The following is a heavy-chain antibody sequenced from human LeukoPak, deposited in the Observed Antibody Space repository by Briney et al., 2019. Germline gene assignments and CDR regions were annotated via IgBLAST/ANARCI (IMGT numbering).Heavy chain of an antibody. Sequence: ASVKVSCKASGYTFTSYYMHWVRQAPGQGLEWMGIINPSGGSTSYAQKFQGRVTMTRDTSTSTVYMELSSLRSEDTAVYYCARDVAPRGYSSSWYDWFDPWGQGTLVTVPS. CDR1: GYTFTSYY. D-gene: IGHD6-13*01. CDR2: INPSGGST. V-gene: IGHV1-46*01. CDR3: ARDVAPRGYSSSWYDWFDP. J-gene: IGHJ5*02.